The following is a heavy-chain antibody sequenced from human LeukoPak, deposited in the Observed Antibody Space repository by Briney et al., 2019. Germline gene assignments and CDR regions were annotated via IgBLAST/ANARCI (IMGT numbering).Heavy chain of an antibody. D-gene: IGHD5-18*01. CDR1: GGSISSGSYY. CDR2: IYTSGST. Sequence: SQTLSLTCTVSGGSISSGSYYWSWIRQPAGKGLEWIGRIYTSGSTNYNPSLKSRVTISVDTSKNQFSLRLRSVTAADTAVYYCARRDTASDFDYWGQGTLVTVSS. V-gene: IGHV4-61*02. J-gene: IGHJ4*02. CDR3: ARRDTASDFDY.